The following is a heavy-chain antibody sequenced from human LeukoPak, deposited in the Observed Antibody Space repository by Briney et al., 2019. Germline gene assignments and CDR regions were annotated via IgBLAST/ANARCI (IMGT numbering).Heavy chain of an antibody. V-gene: IGHV3-30-3*01. CDR3: ARAPSDLGFDY. Sequence: PGGSLRLSCAASGFTFSSYAMHWVRQATGKGLEWVAVISYDGSNKYYADSVKGRFTISRDNSKNTLYLQMNSLRAEDTAVYYCARAPSDLGFDYWGQGTLVTVSS. CDR2: ISYDGSNK. J-gene: IGHJ4*02. CDR1: GFTFSSYA.